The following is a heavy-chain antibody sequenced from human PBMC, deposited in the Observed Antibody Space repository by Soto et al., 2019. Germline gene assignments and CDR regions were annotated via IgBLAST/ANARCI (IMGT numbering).Heavy chain of an antibody. CDR2: IWYDGSNK. J-gene: IGHJ6*03. D-gene: IGHD6-13*01. CDR3: ARDKLSSWYYYYYYMDV. CDR1: GFTFSSYG. V-gene: IGHV3-33*08. Sequence: GGSLRLSCAASGFTFSSYGMHWVRQAPGKGLEWVAVIWYDGSNKYYADSVKGRFTISRDNSKNTLYLQMNSLRAEDTAVYYCARDKLSSWYYYYYYMDVWGKGTTVTVSS.